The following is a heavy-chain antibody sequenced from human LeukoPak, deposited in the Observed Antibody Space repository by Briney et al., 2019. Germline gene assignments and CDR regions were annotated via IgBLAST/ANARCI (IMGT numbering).Heavy chain of an antibody. Sequence: VSVKVSCKASGYTFTSYGISWVRQAPGQGLEWMGWISAYNGNTNYAQKLQGRVTMTTDTSTSTAYMELRSLGSDDTAVYYCARNPIYGDYPRWFDPWGQGTLVTVSS. V-gene: IGHV1-18*01. CDR1: GYTFTSYG. D-gene: IGHD4-17*01. CDR2: ISAYNGNT. J-gene: IGHJ5*02. CDR3: ARNPIYGDYPRWFDP.